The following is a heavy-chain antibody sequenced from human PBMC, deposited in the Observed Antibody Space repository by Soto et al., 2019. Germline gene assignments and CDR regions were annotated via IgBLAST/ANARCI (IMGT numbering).Heavy chain of an antibody. Sequence: SVKVSCKASGDVFRSYGINWVRQAPGQGLEWMGGIIPISGTTNYEQKFQGTVAITADESTDTVYMELSRLGSEDTAGYFCARVRCFNGLCHTADYGMDVWGQGTTVTVSS. CDR1: GDVFRSYG. CDR2: IIPISGTT. J-gene: IGHJ6*02. D-gene: IGHD2-8*01. V-gene: IGHV1-69*13. CDR3: ARVRCFNGLCHTADYGMDV.